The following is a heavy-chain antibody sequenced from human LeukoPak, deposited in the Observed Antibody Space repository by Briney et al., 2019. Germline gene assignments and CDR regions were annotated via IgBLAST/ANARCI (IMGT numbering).Heavy chain of an antibody. V-gene: IGHV3-23*01. J-gene: IGHJ4*02. CDR2: ISGSGGST. Sequence: QAGGSLRLSCAASGFTFRSYAMSWVRQAAGKGPEWVSSISGSGGSTHYADSVKGWFTISRDNSKNTLYLQMSSLGAEDTAVYYCAKEGTLYYSDRIPYWGQGTLVTVSS. D-gene: IGHD3-22*01. CDR1: GFTFRSYA. CDR3: AKEGTLYYSDRIPY.